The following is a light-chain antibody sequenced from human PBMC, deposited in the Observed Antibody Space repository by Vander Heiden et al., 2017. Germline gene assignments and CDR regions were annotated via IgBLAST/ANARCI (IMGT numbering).Light chain of an antibody. J-gene: IGKJ1*01. CDR1: QTVSSN. Sequence: EIVMTQSPATLSVSPGERATLSCRASQTVSSNLAWYQQKPGQAPRLIIYGASTRATGIPARFSGSGSGTEFTLTISSLQSEDFAVYYCQQYNNWPWTFGQRTKVEIK. CDR2: GAS. V-gene: IGKV3-15*01. CDR3: QQYNNWPWT.